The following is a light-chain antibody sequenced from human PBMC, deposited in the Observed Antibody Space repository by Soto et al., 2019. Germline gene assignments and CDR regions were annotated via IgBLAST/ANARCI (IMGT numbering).Light chain of an antibody. CDR2: DAS. Sequence: EIVITQSPATLSVSPGERATLSCRASQSVSSNLAWYQQKPGQAPRLLIYDASTRATGIPARFSGSGSGTDFTLTISSLEPEDFAVYYCQHRINWPRTFGQGTKVDIK. V-gene: IGKV3-11*01. CDR3: QHRINWPRT. CDR1: QSVSSN. J-gene: IGKJ1*01.